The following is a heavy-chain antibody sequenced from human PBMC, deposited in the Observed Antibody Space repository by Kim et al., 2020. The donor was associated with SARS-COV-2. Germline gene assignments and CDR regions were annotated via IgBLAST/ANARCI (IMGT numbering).Heavy chain of an antibody. CDR2: IGPGGAST. Sequence: GGSLRLSCVASGFTFSNNGMTWVRQAPGKGLEWVSFIGPGGASTFYPDSVKGRFTVSRDNSKNTLYLQMNSLRAEDTAIYYCAKGFQGSGDYWGQGTLVTVSS. J-gene: IGHJ4*02. CDR1: GFTFSNNG. CDR3: AKGFQGSGDY. D-gene: IGHD3-10*01. V-gene: IGHV3-23*01.